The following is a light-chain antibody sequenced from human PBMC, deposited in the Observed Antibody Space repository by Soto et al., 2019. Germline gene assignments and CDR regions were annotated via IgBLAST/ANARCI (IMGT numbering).Light chain of an antibody. J-gene: IGKJ4*01. Sequence: EIVLTQSPATLSSSPGERATLSCGASQTVNSSLASYQHKPGQAPRLLIYGASTRATGIPDSFSGSGSATDFTLTISRLETEGFAVYYCQHYGSSPTLTFGGGTKVDIK. V-gene: IGKV3-20*01. CDR1: QTVNSS. CDR3: QHYGSSPTLT. CDR2: GAS.